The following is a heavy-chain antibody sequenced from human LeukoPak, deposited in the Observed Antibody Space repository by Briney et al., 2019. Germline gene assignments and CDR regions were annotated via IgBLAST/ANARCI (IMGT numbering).Heavy chain of an antibody. Sequence: PGGSLRLSCAASGFTFSSYSMNWVRQAPGKGLEWVSYISSSSSTIYYADSVKGRFIISRDNSKDILYLQINSLRAGDTAVYFCAREVLDYEIPYWYFDLWGRGTLVTVSS. V-gene: IGHV3-48*01. CDR1: GFTFSSYS. D-gene: IGHD4-17*01. CDR3: AREVLDYEIPYWYFDL. J-gene: IGHJ2*01. CDR2: ISSSSSTI.